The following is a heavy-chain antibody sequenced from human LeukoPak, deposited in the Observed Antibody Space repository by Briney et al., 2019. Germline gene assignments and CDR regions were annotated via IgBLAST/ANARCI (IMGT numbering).Heavy chain of an antibody. Sequence: WALVKVSCKASGYTFTGYYMHWVRQAPGQGLEWMGWINPNSGGTNYAQKFQGRVTMTRDTSISTAYMELSRLRSDDTAVYYCARASWAFPPFDWGQGTLVTVSS. CDR2: INPNSGGT. CDR3: ARASWAFPPFD. D-gene: IGHD2/OR15-2a*01. J-gene: IGHJ4*02. V-gene: IGHV1-2*02. CDR1: GYTFTGYY.